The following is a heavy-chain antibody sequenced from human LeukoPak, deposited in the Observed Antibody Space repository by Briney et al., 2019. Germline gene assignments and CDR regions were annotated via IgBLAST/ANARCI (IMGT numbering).Heavy chain of an antibody. CDR3: ARVAGSNYYYYGMDV. J-gene: IGHJ6*02. V-gene: IGHV4-39*07. D-gene: IGHD3-10*01. Sequence: SSETLSLTCTVSGVSISSSSYYWGWIRQPPGKGLEWIGEIYHSGSTNYNPSLKSQVTISVDKSKNQFSLKLSSVTAADTAVYYCARVAGSNYYYYGMDVWGQGTTVTVSS. CDR2: IYHSGST. CDR1: GVSISSSSYY.